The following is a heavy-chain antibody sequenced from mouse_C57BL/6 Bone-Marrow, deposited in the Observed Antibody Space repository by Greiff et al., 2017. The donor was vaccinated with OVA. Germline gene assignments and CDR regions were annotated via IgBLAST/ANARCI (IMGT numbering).Heavy chain of an antibody. V-gene: IGHV1-69*01. CDR3: ARKSSGYVGFDY. Sequence: QVQLKESGAELVMPGASVKLSCKASGYTFTSYWMHWVKQRPGQGLEWIGEIDPSDSYTNYNQKFKGKSTLTVDKSSSTAYMQLSSLTSEDSAVYYCARKSSGYVGFDYWGQGTTLTVSS. CDR2: IDPSDSYT. CDR1: GYTFTSYW. D-gene: IGHD3-2*02. J-gene: IGHJ2*01.